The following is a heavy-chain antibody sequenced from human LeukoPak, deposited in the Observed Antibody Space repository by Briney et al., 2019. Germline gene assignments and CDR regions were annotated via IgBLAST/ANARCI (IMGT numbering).Heavy chain of an antibody. J-gene: IGHJ3*02. CDR2: INPNSGGT. CDR1: GYTFTGYY. CDR3: ARGGYYDSSGYYSRDAFDI. V-gene: IGHV1-2*02. D-gene: IGHD3-22*01. Sequence: ASVKVSCKASGYTFTGYYMHWVRQAPGQGLEWMGWINPNSGGTNYAQKFQGRVTMTRDTSISTAYMELSRLRSDDTAVYYCARGGYYDSSGYYSRDAFDIWGQGTMVTVSS.